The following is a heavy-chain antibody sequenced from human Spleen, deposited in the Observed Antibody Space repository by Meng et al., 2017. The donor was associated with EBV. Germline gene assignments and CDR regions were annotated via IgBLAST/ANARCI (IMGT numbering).Heavy chain of an antibody. CDR1: GESFSGYY. CDR2: VNHSGST. V-gene: IGHV4-34*01. Sequence: QVQVQQWGAGLLKPSETLSLSCAVYGESFSGYYWRWIRQPPGKGLEWIGEVNHSGSTNYSPSLKSRVTISVDTSKNQFSLKLTSVTAADTAVYYCATGWGKACYWGQGTLVTVSS. J-gene: IGHJ4*02. D-gene: IGHD3-16*01. CDR3: ATGWGKACY.